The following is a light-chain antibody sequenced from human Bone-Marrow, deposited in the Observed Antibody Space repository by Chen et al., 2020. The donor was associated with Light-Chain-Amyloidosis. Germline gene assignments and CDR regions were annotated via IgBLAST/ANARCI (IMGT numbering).Light chain of an antibody. CDR3: EESYSTHGA. CDR2: DAS. Sequence: DIQMTQSPSSLSASVGDRVTITCRASQSISSYLNWYQQKPGKAPKLLIYDASSLQSGIPSRFSGSGSGTDITLTISSLPTEGYATYFCEESYSTHGAFGQGTTVGIK. CDR1: QSISSY. J-gene: IGKJ1*01. V-gene: IGKV1-39*01.